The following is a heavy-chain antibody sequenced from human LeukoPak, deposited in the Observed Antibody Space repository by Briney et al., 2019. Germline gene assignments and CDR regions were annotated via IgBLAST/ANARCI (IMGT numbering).Heavy chain of an antibody. J-gene: IGHJ4*02. CDR2: IYYSGNT. CDR1: GGSISSSSYY. CDR3: ARRRTATVDFDY. V-gene: IGHV4-39*01. D-gene: IGHD4-23*01. Sequence: EASETLSLTCTVSGGSISSSSYYWGWIRQPPGRGLEWIGSIYYSGNTYYNPSLKSRVTISVDTSKNQFSLKLSSVTAADTAVYYCARRRTATVDFDYWGQGTLVTVSS.